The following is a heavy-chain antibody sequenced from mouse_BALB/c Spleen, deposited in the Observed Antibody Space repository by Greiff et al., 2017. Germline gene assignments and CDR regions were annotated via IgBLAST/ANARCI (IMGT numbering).Heavy chain of an antibody. Sequence: VQLQQSGAELARPGASVKLSCKASGYTFTSYWMQWVKQRPGQGLEWIGAIYPGDGDTRYTQKFKGKATLTADKSSSTAYMQLSSLASEDSAVYYCAREAGYFPMDYWGQGTSVTVSS. CDR2: IYPGDGDT. J-gene: IGHJ4*01. CDR1: GYTFTSYW. V-gene: IGHV1-87*01. CDR3: AREAGYFPMDY. D-gene: IGHD2-3*01.